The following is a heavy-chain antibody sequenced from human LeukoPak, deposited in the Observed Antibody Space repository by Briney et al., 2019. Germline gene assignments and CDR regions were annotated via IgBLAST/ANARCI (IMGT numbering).Heavy chain of an antibody. CDR2: INPSGGST. V-gene: IGHV1-46*01. J-gene: IGHJ5*02. CDR3: ARDNSVGGTAWWFDP. D-gene: IGHD1-26*01. CDR1: GYTFTSYY. Sequence: ASVKVSCKASGYTFTSYYMHWVRQAPGQGLEWMGIINPSGGSTSYAQKFQGRVTMTRDMSTSTDYMELSSLRSEDTAVYYCARDNSVGGTAWWFDPWGQGTLVTVSS.